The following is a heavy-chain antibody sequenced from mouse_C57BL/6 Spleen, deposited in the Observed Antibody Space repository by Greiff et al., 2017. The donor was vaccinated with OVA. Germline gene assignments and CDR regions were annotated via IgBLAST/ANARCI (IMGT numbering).Heavy chain of an antibody. CDR3: ARYRKNYAMDY. CDR1: GFTFTDYY. CDR2: IRNKANGYTT. J-gene: IGHJ4*01. V-gene: IGHV7-3*01. Sequence: EVQVVESGGGLVQPGGSLSLSCAASGFTFTDYYMSWVRQPPGKALEWLGFIRNKANGYTTEYSASVKGRFTISRDNSQSILYLQMNALRAEDSATDDCARYRKNYAMDYWGQGTSVTVSS.